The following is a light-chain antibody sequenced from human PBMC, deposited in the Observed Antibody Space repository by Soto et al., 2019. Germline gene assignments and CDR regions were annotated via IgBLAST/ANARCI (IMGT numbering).Light chain of an antibody. CDR3: QQYESHSPLT. V-gene: IGKV1-5*03. Sequence: DIQMTQSPSTLPASVGDRVTITCRASQSVRSWLAWYQQKPGQAPKVVIYMASTLQRGVPSRFSGSGFGTEFTLTISSLQPDDFAIYYSQQYESHSPLTFGGGTKVEI. J-gene: IGKJ4*01. CDR2: MAS. CDR1: QSVRSW.